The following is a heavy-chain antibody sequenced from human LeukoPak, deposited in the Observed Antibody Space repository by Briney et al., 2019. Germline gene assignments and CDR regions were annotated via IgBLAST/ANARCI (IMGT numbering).Heavy chain of an antibody. CDR1: GYSISSGYY. D-gene: IGHD4-23*01. Sequence: SETLSLTCTVSGYSISSGYYWGWIRQPPGKGLEWIGSIYHSGSTYYNPSLKSRVTISVDTSKNQFSLKLSSVTAADTAVYYCARAVYGGKECGQLLGYYFDYWGQGTLVTVSS. CDR3: ARAVYGGKECGQLLGYYFDY. J-gene: IGHJ4*02. CDR2: IYHSGST. V-gene: IGHV4-38-2*02.